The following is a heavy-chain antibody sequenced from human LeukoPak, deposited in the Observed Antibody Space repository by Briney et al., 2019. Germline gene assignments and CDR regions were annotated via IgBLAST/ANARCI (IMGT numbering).Heavy chain of an antibody. V-gene: IGHV3-21*01. Sequence: GGSLRLSCAASGFPFSSYTMSWVRQAPEKGLKWVSSFSSSTTYIYYADSVKGRFIISRDNAKNSLYLQMNSLRAEDTAVYYCARDQRNGYNYGAFDIWGQGTMVTVSS. D-gene: IGHD5-24*01. CDR1: GFPFSSYT. CDR3: ARDQRNGYNYGAFDI. J-gene: IGHJ3*02. CDR2: FSSSTTYI.